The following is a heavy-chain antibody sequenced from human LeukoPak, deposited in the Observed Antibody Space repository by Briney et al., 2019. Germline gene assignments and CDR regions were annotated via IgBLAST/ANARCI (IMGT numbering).Heavy chain of an antibody. D-gene: IGHD6-6*01. CDR3: ARFSWGSSSSDY. Sequence: GASVKVSCKASGYTFTSYDINWVRQATGQGLEWMGWMNPNSGNTGYAQKFQGRVTITRNTSISTAYMELSSLRSEDTAVYYCARFSWGSSSSDYWGQGTLVTVSS. CDR2: MNPNSGNT. CDR1: GYTFTSYD. J-gene: IGHJ4*02. V-gene: IGHV1-8*01.